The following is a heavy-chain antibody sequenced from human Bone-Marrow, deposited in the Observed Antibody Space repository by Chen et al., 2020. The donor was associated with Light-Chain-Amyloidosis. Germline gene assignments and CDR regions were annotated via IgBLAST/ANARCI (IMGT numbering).Heavy chain of an antibody. Sequence: QVQLVQSGAEVKKRGSSVKVSCKASGGTFSSYAISWVRQAPGQGLEWMGGIIPIFGTANYAQKFQGRVTITADESTSTAYMELRSLRSEDTAVYYCARDRVGYRSGWYDYWGQGTLVTVSS. V-gene: IGHV1-69*01. J-gene: IGHJ4*02. CDR1: GGTFSSYA. CDR2: IIPIFGTA. D-gene: IGHD6-19*01. CDR3: ARDRVGYRSGWYDY.